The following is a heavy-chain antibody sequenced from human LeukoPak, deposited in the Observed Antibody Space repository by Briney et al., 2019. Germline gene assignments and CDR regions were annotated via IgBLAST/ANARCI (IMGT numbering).Heavy chain of an antibody. V-gene: IGHV3-74*01. CDR1: GFTFSSYW. D-gene: IGHD2-2*01. CDR2: INTDGSST. J-gene: IGHJ4*02. Sequence: GGSLRLSCAASGFTFSSYWMHWVRQAPGKGLVWVSRINTDGSSTSYADSVKGRFTISRDNAKNSLYLQMNSLRAEDTAVYYCAREIGEDIVVDYYFDYWGQGTLVTVSS. CDR3: AREIGEDIVVDYYFDY.